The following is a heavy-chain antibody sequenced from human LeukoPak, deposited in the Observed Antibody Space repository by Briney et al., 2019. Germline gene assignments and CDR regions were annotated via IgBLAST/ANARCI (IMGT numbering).Heavy chain of an antibody. CDR2: IPYDGSNK. CDR3: AKDPAVAGTTGGDY. V-gene: IGHV3-30*18. CDR1: GFTFSSYG. J-gene: IGHJ4*02. D-gene: IGHD6-19*01. Sequence: GGSLRLSCAASGFTFSSYGMHWVRQAPGKGLEWVAVIPYDGSNKYYADSVKGRFTISRDNSKNTLYLQMNSLRAEDTAVYYCAKDPAVAGTTGGDYWGQGTLVTVSS.